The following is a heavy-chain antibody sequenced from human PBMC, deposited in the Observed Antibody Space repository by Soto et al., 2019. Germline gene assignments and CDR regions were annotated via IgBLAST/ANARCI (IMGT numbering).Heavy chain of an antibody. D-gene: IGHD6-19*01. J-gene: IGHJ4*02. Sequence: GSLRLSCAASGFTFSSYAMSWVRQAPGKGLEWVSAISGSGGSTYYADSVKGRFTISRDNYKNTLYLQMNSLRAEDTAVYYCAKLGYSSGWHFGYWGQGTLVTVSS. CDR1: GFTFSSYA. CDR2: ISGSGGST. CDR3: AKLGYSSGWHFGY. V-gene: IGHV3-23*01.